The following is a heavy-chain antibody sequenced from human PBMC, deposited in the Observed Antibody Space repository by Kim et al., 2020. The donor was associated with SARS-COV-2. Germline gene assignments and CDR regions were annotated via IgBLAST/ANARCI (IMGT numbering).Heavy chain of an antibody. D-gene: IGHD3-10*01. CDR3: AKIGTGSGSYPFAYYYGMDV. V-gene: IGHV3-23*01. J-gene: IGHJ6*02. Sequence: RFTISRDNSKNTLYLQMNSLRAEDTAVYYCAKIGTGSGSYPFAYYYGMDVWGQGTTVTVSS.